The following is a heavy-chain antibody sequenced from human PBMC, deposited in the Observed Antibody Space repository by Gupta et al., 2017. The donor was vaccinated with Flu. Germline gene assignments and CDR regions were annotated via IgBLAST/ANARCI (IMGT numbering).Heavy chain of an antibody. J-gene: IGHJ6*03. CDR3: AKYGYFYYSFMDV. CDR2: ISGSGGGT. V-gene: IGHV3-23*01. Sequence: EVQLLESGGGLVQPGGSLRLSCAASGFTFSNYAMTWVRQAPGKGLEWVSAISGSGGGTYYADSLKGRCTISRDDSKNTLYLQMNSLRVEDTAIYYCAKYGYFYYSFMDVWGKGTTVTVSS. CDR1: GFTFSNYA. D-gene: IGHD3-22*01.